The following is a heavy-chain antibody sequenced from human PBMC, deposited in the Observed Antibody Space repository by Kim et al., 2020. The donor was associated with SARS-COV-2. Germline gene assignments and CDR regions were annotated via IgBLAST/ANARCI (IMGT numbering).Heavy chain of an antibody. CDR2: IIPIFGTA. CDR1: GGTFSSYA. V-gene: IGHV1-69*13. CDR3: ATRSGYYMTESFDI. D-gene: IGHD3-22*01. Sequence: SVKVSCKASGGTFSSYAISWVRQAPAQGLEWMGGIIPIFGTANYAQKFQGRVTITADESTSTAYMELSSLRSEDTAVYYCATRSGYYMTESFDIWGQGTMVTVSS. J-gene: IGHJ3*02.